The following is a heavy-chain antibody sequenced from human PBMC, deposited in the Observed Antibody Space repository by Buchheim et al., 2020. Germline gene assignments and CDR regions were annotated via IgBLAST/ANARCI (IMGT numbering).Heavy chain of an antibody. J-gene: IGHJ4*02. Sequence: QVQLVESGGGVVQPGRSLRLSCAASGFTFSSYAMHWVRQAPGKGLEWVAVISYDGSNKYYADSVKGRFTISRDNSKNTLYLQMNSLRAEDTAVYYCAKDRWELLSFFDYWGQGTL. CDR1: GFTFSSYA. CDR3: AKDRWELLSFFDY. D-gene: IGHD1-26*01. V-gene: IGHV3-30*04. CDR2: ISYDGSNK.